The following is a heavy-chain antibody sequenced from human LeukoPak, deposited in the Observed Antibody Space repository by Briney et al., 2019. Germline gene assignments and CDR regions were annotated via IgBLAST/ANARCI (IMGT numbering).Heavy chain of an antibody. V-gene: IGHV1-2*02. CDR2: INPNSGGT. J-gene: IGHJ4*02. CDR1: GYTFTGYY. D-gene: IGHD3-9*01. Sequence: ASVKVSCKASGYTFTGYYMHWVRQAPGQGLEWMGWINPNSGGTNYAQKFQGRVTMTRDTSINTAYMDLSRLRSDDTAVYYCARGAYDILTGWPYWGQGTLVTVSS. CDR3: ARGAYDILTGWPY.